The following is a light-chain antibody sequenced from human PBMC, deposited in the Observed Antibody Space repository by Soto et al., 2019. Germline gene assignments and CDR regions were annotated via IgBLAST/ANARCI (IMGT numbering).Light chain of an antibody. CDR1: QSVSDSF. CDR3: QHYNA. V-gene: IGKV3-20*01. CDR2: GAS. Sequence: EIVLTQSPGTLSLSPGERATLSCRASQSVSDSFIAWYQQRPGQAPRLLIYGASQRATGIPDRFRGSGSGTHFSLTINRLEPEDFAVYYCQHYNAFGGGTKVDIK. J-gene: IGKJ4*01.